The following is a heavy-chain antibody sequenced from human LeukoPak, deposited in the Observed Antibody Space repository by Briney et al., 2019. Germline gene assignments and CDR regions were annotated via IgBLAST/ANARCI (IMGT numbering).Heavy chain of an antibody. V-gene: IGHV3-23*01. Sequence: GGSLRLSCAASGFTFSSYAMSRVRQAPGKGLEWVSAISGSGGSTYYADSVKGRFTISRDNSKNTLYLQMNSLRAEDTAVYYCAKGGDYGDWSGWFDPWGQGTLVTVSS. J-gene: IGHJ5*02. D-gene: IGHD4-17*01. CDR3: AKGGDYGDWSGWFDP. CDR1: GFTFSSYA. CDR2: ISGSGGST.